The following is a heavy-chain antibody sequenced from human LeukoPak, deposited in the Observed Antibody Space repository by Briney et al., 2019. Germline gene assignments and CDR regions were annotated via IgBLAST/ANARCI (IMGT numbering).Heavy chain of an antibody. D-gene: IGHD2-15*01. J-gene: IGHJ6*02. CDR3: ASPIGYCSGGSCRRAPGV. CDR1: GFPFSSYW. CDR2: ISSSSSYI. Sequence: GGSLRLSCVASGFPFSSYWMTWVRQAPGKGLEWVSSISSSSSYIYYAGSVKGRFTISRDNAKNSLYLQMNSLRAEDTAVYYCASPIGYCSGGSCRRAPGVWGQGTTVTVSS. V-gene: IGHV3-21*01.